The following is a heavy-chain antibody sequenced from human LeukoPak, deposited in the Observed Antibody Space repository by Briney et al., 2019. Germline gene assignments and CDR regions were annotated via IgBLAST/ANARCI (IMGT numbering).Heavy chain of an antibody. CDR1: EFTFSSYG. D-gene: IGHD6-19*01. V-gene: IGHV3-23*01. CDR2: ISGSGGST. J-gene: IGHJ4*02. Sequence: PGGSLRLSCAASEFTFSSYGMSWVRQAPGKGLEWVSSISGSGGSTQYADSVQGRFAISRDNSKNTLYLQMNSLRAEDTAVYYCAMSQWLVPPTDYWGQGTLVTVSS. CDR3: AMSQWLVPPTDY.